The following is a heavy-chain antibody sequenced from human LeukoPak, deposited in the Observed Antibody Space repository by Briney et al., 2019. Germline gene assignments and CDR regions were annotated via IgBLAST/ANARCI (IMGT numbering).Heavy chain of an antibody. CDR1: GFTFGTYV. J-gene: IGHJ4*02. Sequence: GGSLRLSCAASGFTFGTYVMHWVRQAPSKGLEWVAVIAHDESQKFYADSVKGRFTISRDNSKNTLYLQMNSLRTEDTAVYSCAKDLGDSSSWYLDYWGRGTLVTVSS. D-gene: IGHD6-13*01. CDR3: AKDLGDSSSWYLDY. CDR2: IAHDESQK. V-gene: IGHV3-30*18.